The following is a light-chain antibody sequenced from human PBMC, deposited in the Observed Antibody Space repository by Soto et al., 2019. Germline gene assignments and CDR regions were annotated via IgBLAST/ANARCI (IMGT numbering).Light chain of an antibody. J-gene: IGKJ4*01. V-gene: IGKV1-39*01. CDR2: AAS. CDR3: QKSYSTPRT. Sequence: DIQMTQSPSSLSASVGDRVTITCRASQSISSYLNWYQQKPGKAPKLLIYAASSLQSGVPSRFSGSGSGTDFTLTISSLQPEDFATYYCQKSYSTPRTFGGGSKVKIK. CDR1: QSISSY.